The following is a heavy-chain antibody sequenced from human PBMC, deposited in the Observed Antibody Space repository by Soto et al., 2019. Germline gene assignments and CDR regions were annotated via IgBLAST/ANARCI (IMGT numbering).Heavy chain of an antibody. CDR1: GGSISSGDYY. D-gene: IGHD3-10*01. V-gene: IGHV4-30-4*01. CDR2: IYYSGST. Sequence: SETLSLTCTVSGGSISSGDYYWSWIRQPPGKGLEWIGYIYYSGSTYYNPSLKSRVTISVDTSKNQFSLKLSSVTAADTAVYYCARDRAKRPINWFDPWGQGTLVTVS. CDR3: ARDRAKRPINWFDP. J-gene: IGHJ5*02.